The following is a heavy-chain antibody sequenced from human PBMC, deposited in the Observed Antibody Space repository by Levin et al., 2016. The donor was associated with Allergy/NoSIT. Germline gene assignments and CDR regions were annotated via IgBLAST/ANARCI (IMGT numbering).Heavy chain of an antibody. D-gene: IGHD6-19*01. Sequence: ASVKVSCKASGYTFTGYYMHWVRQAPGQGLEWMGWINPNSGGTNYAQKFQGRVTMTRDTSISTAYMELSRLRSDDTAVYYCARISVTTGWYAPPGDFDYWGQGTLVTVSS. J-gene: IGHJ4*02. CDR3: ARISVTTGWYAPPGDFDY. CDR1: GYTFTGYY. V-gene: IGHV1-2*02. CDR2: INPNSGGT.